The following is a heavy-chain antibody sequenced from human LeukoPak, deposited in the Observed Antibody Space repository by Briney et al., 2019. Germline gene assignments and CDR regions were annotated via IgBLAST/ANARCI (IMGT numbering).Heavy chain of an antibody. D-gene: IGHD5-24*01. CDR2: INQDGSEK. V-gene: IGHV3-7*05. CDR3: AREKRWLHPIDY. CDR1: GGSISSTNW. J-gene: IGHJ4*02. Sequence: PSGTLSLTCAVSGGSISSTNWWSWVRLPPGKGLEWVANINQDGSEKYYVESVKGRFTISRDNAKNSLSLQMNSLRAEDTAVYYCAREKRWLHPIDYWGQGTLVTVSS.